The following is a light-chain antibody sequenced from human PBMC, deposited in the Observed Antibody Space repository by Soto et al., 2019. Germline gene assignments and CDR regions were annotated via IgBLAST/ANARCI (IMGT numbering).Light chain of an antibody. J-gene: IGLJ1*01. CDR1: SSDIGNYNY. Sequence: QSALTQPASVSGSPGQSITISCTGTSSDIGNYNYVSWYQQHPGKAPKLMISEVSNRPSGVSNRFSGSKSGNTASLTISGLQAEDEADYYCSSYTSTSSYVFGGGTKLTV. V-gene: IGLV2-14*01. CDR2: EVS. CDR3: SSYTSTSSYV.